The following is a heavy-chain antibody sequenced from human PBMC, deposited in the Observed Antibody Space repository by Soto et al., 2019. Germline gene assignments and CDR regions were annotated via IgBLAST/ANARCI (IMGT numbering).Heavy chain of an antibody. CDR3: ARAGINDFDY. Sequence: GGSLRLSCAASGFTFSSYSMNWVRQAPGKGLEWVSYISSSSSTIYYADSVKGRFTISRDNAKNSLYLQMNSLRAEDTAVYYCARAGINDFDYWGQGTLVTVSS. CDR1: GFTFSSYS. CDR2: ISSSSSTI. J-gene: IGHJ4*02. V-gene: IGHV3-48*01. D-gene: IGHD1-26*01.